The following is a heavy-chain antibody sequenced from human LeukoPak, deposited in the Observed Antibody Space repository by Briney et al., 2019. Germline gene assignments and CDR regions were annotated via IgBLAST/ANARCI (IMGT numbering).Heavy chain of an antibody. V-gene: IGHV1-18*04. D-gene: IGHD6-13*01. CDR3: ARYPLSYSGNWHYYFDY. CDR1: GYTFTSYG. CDR2: ISAYNGNT. Sequence: GASGKVSCKASGYTFTSYGISWVRQAPGQGLEWMGWISAYNGNTNYAQNLQDRVFMNTDTSTSTAYMELRSLRSDDTAVYYCARYPLSYSGNWHYYFDYWGQGTLVTVSS. J-gene: IGHJ4*02.